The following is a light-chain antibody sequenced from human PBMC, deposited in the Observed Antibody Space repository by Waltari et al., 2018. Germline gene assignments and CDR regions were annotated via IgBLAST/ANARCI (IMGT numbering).Light chain of an antibody. V-gene: IGKV3-20*01. CDR1: QTINGSW. Sequence: EIVLTQSPGTLSVSPGERVTVSCRASQTINGSWLNWYHQKPGQAPRLLIYGASNRAPGIPDRFSGSGSGTDFTLTISRLEPEDSAVYYCQQYYGSVVTFGGGTKVELK. CDR2: GAS. CDR3: QQYYGSVVT. J-gene: IGKJ4*01.